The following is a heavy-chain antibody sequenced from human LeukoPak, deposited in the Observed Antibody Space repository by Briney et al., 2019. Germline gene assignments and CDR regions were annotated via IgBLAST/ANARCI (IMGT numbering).Heavy chain of an antibody. CDR1: GGSISNYY. D-gene: IGHD2-15*01. J-gene: IGHJ4*02. Sequence: SETLSLTCTVSGGSISNYYWSWIRQPPGKGLEWIGYIYNSGSTYYNPSLKSRVTISVDTSKNQFSLKLSSVTAADTAMYYCARGTGSMDIVVVVAATYFDYWGQGTLVTVSS. CDR2: IYNSGST. V-gene: IGHV4-4*09. CDR3: ARGTGSMDIVVVVAATYFDY.